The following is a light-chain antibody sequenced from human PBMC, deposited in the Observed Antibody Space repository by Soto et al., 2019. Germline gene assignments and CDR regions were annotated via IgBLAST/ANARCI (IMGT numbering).Light chain of an antibody. J-gene: IGKJ2*01. CDR2: GAS. V-gene: IGKV3-15*01. CDR1: QSVSSN. Sequence: EIVMTQSPATLSVSPGERATLSCRASQSVSSNLAGYQQNPGQAPRLLIYGASTRATGIPARFSGSGCGTEFNLTISSLQSEDFAVYYCQQYNNWPPMYTFGQGTKLEIK. CDR3: QQYNNWPPMYT.